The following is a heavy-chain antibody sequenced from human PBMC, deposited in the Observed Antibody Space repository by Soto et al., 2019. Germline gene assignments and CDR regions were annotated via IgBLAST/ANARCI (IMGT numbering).Heavy chain of an antibody. CDR2: FSAGGSR. D-gene: IGHD3-22*01. J-gene: IGHJ3*01. CDR1: GFTVSSSA. Sequence: EVQLLESGGGLVQPGGSLRLSCAASGFTVSSSAMIWVRQAPGKGLEWVATFSAGGSRYYADSVKGRFTISRNSSQNTLYLQMNGLRAEDTALYYCAKTRLYDNNEYHRDGFDVWGPGTAVTVSS. CDR3: AKTRLYDNNEYHRDGFDV. V-gene: IGHV3-23*01.